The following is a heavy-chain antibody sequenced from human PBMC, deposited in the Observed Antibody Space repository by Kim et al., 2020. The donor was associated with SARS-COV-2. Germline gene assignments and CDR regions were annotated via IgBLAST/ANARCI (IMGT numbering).Heavy chain of an antibody. CDR1: GFTFSSYA. CDR2: ISYDGSNK. V-gene: IGHV3-30*04. D-gene: IGHD3-10*01. J-gene: IGHJ4*02. Sequence: GGSLRLSCAASGFTFSSYAMHWVRQAPGKGLEWVAVISYDGSNKYYADSVKGRFTISRDNSKNTLYLQMNSLRAEDTAVYYCARVAPPGFKGVVDYWGQGTLVTVSS. CDR3: ARVAPPGFKGVVDY.